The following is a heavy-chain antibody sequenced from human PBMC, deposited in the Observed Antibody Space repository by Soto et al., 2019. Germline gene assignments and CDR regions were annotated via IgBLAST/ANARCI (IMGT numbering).Heavy chain of an antibody. J-gene: IGHJ4*02. V-gene: IGHV3-23*01. CDR3: VKVDYYDFWSGYLYYFDS. D-gene: IGHD3-3*01. CDR2: ISGSGGST. CDR1: GFTFSSYA. Sequence: PGGSLRLSCAASGFTFSSYAMSWVRQAPGKGLEWVSTISGSGGSTYYADSVKGRFTISRDNSKNTLYLQMNSLRAEDTAVYYFVKVDYYDFWSGYLYYFDSWGQGTLVTVSS.